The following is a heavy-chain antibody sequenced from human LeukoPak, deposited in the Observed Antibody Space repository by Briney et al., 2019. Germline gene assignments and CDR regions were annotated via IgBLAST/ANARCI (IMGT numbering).Heavy chain of an antibody. CDR3: AKEPYSGSQLLDY. J-gene: IGHJ4*02. CDR1: GFTSSSHA. Sequence: GGSLRLSCAASGFTSSSHAMSWVRQAPGKGLEWVSGISDSGDTTYYADSVKGRFTISRDNSKNTLYLQMNSLRAEDTAVYYCAKEPYSGSQLLDYWGQGTLVTVSS. CDR2: ISDSGDTT. D-gene: IGHD1-26*01. V-gene: IGHV3-23*01.